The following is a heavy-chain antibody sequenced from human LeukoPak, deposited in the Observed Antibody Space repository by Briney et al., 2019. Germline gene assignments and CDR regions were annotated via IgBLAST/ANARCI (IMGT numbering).Heavy chain of an antibody. Sequence: GGSLRLSCAASGFTFRSYGMHWVRQAPGKGLEWVALISYDGSDKYYADSVKGRFTISRDNSKDILYLQMNSLRADDTAVYYCAKDSQYGSGWNALYWGQGNLVTVSS. J-gene: IGHJ4*02. CDR3: AKDSQYGSGWNALY. D-gene: IGHD6-19*01. V-gene: IGHV3-30*18. CDR2: ISYDGSDK. CDR1: GFTFRSYG.